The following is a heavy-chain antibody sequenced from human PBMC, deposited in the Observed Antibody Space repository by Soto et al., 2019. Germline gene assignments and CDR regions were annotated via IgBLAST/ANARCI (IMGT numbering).Heavy chain of an antibody. CDR2: MNPNIGKT. V-gene: IGHV1-8*01. D-gene: IGHD3-10*01. CDR1: GYTFTSYD. J-gene: IGHJ5*02. CDR3: ARAYYYGSGSYYIREILYNWFDL. Sequence: ASVKVSCKASGYTFTSYDINWVRQATGQGLEWTGWMNPNIGKTGYAQKFQGRVTVTRDNSISTAYMELSSLRSEDTAVYYCARAYYYGSGSYYIREILYNWFDLWGQGTLVTVSS.